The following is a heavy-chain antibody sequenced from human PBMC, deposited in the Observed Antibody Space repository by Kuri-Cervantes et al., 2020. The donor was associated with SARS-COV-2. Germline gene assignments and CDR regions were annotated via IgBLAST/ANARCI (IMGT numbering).Heavy chain of an antibody. CDR3: ARDRGIVVVPAAIWFDP. D-gene: IGHD2-2*01. Sequence: GESLKISCAASGFTFSSYWMSWVRQAPGEGLEWVANIKQDGSEKYYVDSVKGRFTISRDNAKNSLYLQMNSLRAEDTAVYYCARDRGIVVVPAAIWFDPWGQGTLVTVSS. J-gene: IGHJ5*02. V-gene: IGHV3-7*01. CDR2: IKQDGSEK. CDR1: GFTFSSYW.